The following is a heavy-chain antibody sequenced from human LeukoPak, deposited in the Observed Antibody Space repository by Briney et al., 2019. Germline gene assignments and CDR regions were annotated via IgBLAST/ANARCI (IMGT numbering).Heavy chain of an antibody. CDR1: GYTFTSYG. J-gene: IGHJ5*02. Sequence: ASVKVSCKASGYTFTSYGISWVRQAPGQGLEWMGGIIPIFGTANYAQKFQGRVTITTDESTSTAYMELSSLRSEDTAVYYCGAAAGTGNWFDPWGQGTLVTVSS. D-gene: IGHD6-13*01. CDR2: IIPIFGTA. V-gene: IGHV1-69*05. CDR3: GAAAGTGNWFDP.